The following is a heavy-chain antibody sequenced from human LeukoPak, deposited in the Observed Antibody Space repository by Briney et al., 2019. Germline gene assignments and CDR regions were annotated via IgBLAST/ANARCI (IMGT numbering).Heavy chain of an antibody. V-gene: IGHV4-34*01. CDR2: INHSGST. CDR1: GGSFSGYS. CDR3: ARRSLVIKFDY. Sequence: PSDTLSLTGAAYGGSFSGYSWSWIHQPPGKGLEWIGEINHSGSTNYNPSLKSRVTISVDTSKNQFSLKLSSVTAADTAVYYCARRSLVIKFDYWGQGTLVTASS. J-gene: IGHJ4*02. D-gene: IGHD3-9*01.